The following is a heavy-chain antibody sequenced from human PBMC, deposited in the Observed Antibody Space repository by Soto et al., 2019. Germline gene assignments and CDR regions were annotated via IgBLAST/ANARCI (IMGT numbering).Heavy chain of an antibody. J-gene: IGHJ6*02. V-gene: IGHV4-61*01. D-gene: IGHD3-10*01. CDR2: IYYSGST. CDR3: ARDPMVRGVGGKEYGMDV. Sequence: PSETLSLTCGVSGDSISSSYYWSWIRQPPGKGLEWIGYIYYSGSTNYNPSLKSRVTISVDTSKNQFSLKLSSVTAADTAVYYCARDPMVRGVGGKEYGMDVWGQGTTVTVSS. CDR1: GDSISSSYY.